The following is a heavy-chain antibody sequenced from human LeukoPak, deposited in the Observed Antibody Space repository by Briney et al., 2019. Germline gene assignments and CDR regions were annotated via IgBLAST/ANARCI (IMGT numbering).Heavy chain of an antibody. V-gene: IGHV3-30*02. CDR3: AYPYYMDV. CDR2: IRYDGSNK. CDR1: GFSFSSYG. J-gene: IGHJ6*03. Sequence: GGSLRLSCAASGFSFSSYGVYWVRQAPGKGLEWVAFIRYDGSNKNYADSVKGRFTISRDNSKNTLYLQMNSLRAEDTAVYYCAYPYYMDVWGKGTTVTISS.